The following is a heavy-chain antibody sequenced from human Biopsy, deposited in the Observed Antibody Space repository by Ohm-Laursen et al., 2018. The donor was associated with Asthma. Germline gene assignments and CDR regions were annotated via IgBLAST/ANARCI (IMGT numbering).Heavy chain of an antibody. D-gene: IGHD2-21*02. J-gene: IGHJ4*02. CDR3: ARGISRVTGLFDHFDS. Sequence: GTLSLTCAVSGVSISSDYWSWIRQPPGKGLEWIGHIYYSGSTNYQPSLKSRVTISVDTFKNQFSLKLRSVTAADAAVYYCARGISRVTGLFDHFDSWGQGTLVTVSS. V-gene: IGHV4-59*01. CDR2: IYYSGST. CDR1: GVSISSDY.